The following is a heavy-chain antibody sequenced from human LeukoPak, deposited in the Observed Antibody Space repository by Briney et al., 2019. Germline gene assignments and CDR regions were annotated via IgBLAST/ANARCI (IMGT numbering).Heavy chain of an antibody. CDR1: GFTVSSNF. CDR2: ISYDGSNK. CDR3: ARARYYDSSGIHGY. J-gene: IGHJ4*02. Sequence: GGSLRLSCAASGFTVSSNFMSWVRQAPGKGLEWVAVISYDGSNKYYADSVKGRFTISRDNSKNTLYLQMNSLRAEDTAVYYCARARYYDSSGIHGYWGQGTLVTVSS. D-gene: IGHD3-22*01. V-gene: IGHV3-30-3*01.